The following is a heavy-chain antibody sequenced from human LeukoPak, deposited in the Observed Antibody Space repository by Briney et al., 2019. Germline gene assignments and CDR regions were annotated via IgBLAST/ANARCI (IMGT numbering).Heavy chain of an antibody. CDR3: ARDAGGRTQREGWFDP. CDR2: ISTTSGNI. CDR1: GFTFSSYS. D-gene: IGHD1-1*01. J-gene: IGHJ5*02. V-gene: IGHV3-21*01. Sequence: GGSLRLSCAASGFTFSSYSMNWVRQAPGKGLEWVAAISTTSGNIYYADSVRGRFTISRDNARNSLYLQMNSLRVEDTAIYYCARDAGGRTQREGWFDPWGQGTLVTVSS.